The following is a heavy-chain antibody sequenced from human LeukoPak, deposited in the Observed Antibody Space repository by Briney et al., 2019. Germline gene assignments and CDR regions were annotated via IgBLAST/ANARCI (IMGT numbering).Heavy chain of an antibody. J-gene: IGHJ3*02. CDR1: GFTVCREY. CDR2: LYTDGKT. V-gene: IGHV3-53*01. Sequence: PGGSLRLSCAASGFTVCREYMAWVRQAPGKGLEWVSTLYTDGKTYYTDSVEGRFTISRDEFQHTLDLQMNLLRAEDTAVYYCAKTRSANPNNSFDIWGHGTLVTVSS. D-gene: IGHD4-23*01. CDR3: AKTRSANPNNSFDI.